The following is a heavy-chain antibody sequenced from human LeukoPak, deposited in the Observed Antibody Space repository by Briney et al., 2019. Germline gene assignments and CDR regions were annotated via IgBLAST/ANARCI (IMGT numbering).Heavy chain of an antibody. CDR3: ARHSGSYYGFDY. Sequence: PGGSLRLSCAASGFIFSSYAMSWVRQAPGKGLEWVAVIWYDGSNKYYADSVKGRFTISRDNSKNTLYLQMNSLRAEDTAVYYCARHSGSYYGFDYWGQGTLVTVSS. V-gene: IGHV3-33*08. CDR2: IWYDGSNK. J-gene: IGHJ4*02. CDR1: GFIFSSYA. D-gene: IGHD1-26*01.